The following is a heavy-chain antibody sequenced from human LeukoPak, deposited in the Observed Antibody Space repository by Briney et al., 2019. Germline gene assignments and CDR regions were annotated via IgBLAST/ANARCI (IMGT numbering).Heavy chain of an antibody. Sequence: PSETLSLTCTVSGGSISSSSYYWGWIRQPPGKGLEWIGSIYYSGSTYYNPSLKSRVTISVETSKNQFSLKLSSVTAEDTALYYCARDIVVVVAATTDAFDIWGQGTMVTVSS. CDR1: GGSISSSSYY. J-gene: IGHJ3*02. CDR2: IYYSGST. CDR3: ARDIVVVVAATTDAFDI. V-gene: IGHV4-39*07. D-gene: IGHD2-15*01.